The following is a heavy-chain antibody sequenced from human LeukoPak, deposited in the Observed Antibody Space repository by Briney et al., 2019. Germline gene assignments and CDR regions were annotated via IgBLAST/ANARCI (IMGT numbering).Heavy chain of an antibody. CDR2: SYSSGNT. CDR1: GGSISSSSYY. V-gene: IGHV4-39*01. CDR3: ARGDIAVAGTNWFDP. Sequence: PSETLSLTCTVSGGSISSSSYYWGWIRQPPGKGLEWIGSSYSSGNTYYNPSLKSRLTISVDTSKNQFSLKLSSVTAADTAVYYCARGDIAVAGTNWFDPWGQGTLVTVSS. J-gene: IGHJ5*02. D-gene: IGHD6-19*01.